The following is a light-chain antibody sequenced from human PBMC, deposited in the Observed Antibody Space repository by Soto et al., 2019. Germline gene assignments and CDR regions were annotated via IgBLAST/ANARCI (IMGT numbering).Light chain of an antibody. Sequence: QSALTQPASVSASPGQSITISCTGTSSDVGGYNYVSWYQQHPGRAPKLIIYEVSNRPSGVSNRFSGSESGNTASLTISGLQAEDEADYYCNSYTSSSTRVFGGGTKLTVL. J-gene: IGLJ2*01. CDR2: EVS. CDR3: NSYTSSSTRV. V-gene: IGLV2-14*01. CDR1: SSDVGGYNY.